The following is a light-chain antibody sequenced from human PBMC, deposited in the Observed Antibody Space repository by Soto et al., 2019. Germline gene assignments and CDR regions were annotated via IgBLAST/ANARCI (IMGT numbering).Light chain of an antibody. J-gene: IGLJ1*01. Sequence: QSVLTQPPSVSAAPGQKVTISCSGSSSNIGNNYVSWYQQLPGTAPKLLIYENNKRPSGIPDRFSGSKSGTSATLGITGLQTGDEADYYCGTWDSSLSAYVFGTGTQLTVL. CDR3: GTWDSSLSAYV. V-gene: IGLV1-51*02. CDR2: ENN. CDR1: SSNIGNNY.